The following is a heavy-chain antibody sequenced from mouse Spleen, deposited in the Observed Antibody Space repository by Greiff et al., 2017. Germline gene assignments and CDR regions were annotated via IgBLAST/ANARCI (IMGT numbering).Heavy chain of an antibody. Sequence: QVQLKESGAELAKPGASVKLSCKASGYTFTSYWMHWVKQRPGQGLEWIGYINPSSGYTKYNQKFKDKATLTADKSSSTAYMQLSSLTYEDSAVYYCARRYDYDGAWFAYWGQGTLVTVSA. J-gene: IGHJ3*01. CDR2: INPSSGYT. CDR1: GYTFTSYW. CDR3: ARRYDYDGAWFAY. V-gene: IGHV1-7*01. D-gene: IGHD2-4*01.